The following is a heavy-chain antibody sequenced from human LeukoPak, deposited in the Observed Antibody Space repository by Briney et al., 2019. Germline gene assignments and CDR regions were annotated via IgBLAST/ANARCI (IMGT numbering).Heavy chain of an antibody. D-gene: IGHD5-18*01. CDR1: GGTFSSYA. V-gene: IGHV1-18*01. CDR3: ARDPNAMVTSLFDY. CDR2: ISAYYGNT. Sequence: ASVRVSCKASGGTFSSYAISWVRPAPGQGLEWVGWISAYYGNTTYAQKFQGRVTMNTDTPTSTAYMELRSLRSDDTAVYYGARDPNAMVTSLFDYWGQGTLVTVSS. J-gene: IGHJ4*02.